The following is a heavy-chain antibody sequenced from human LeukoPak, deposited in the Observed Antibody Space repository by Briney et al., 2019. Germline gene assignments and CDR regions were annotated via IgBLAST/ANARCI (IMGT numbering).Heavy chain of an antibody. CDR1: GFTVSSNY. CDR3: ARDGGIVVVPADH. CDR2: IYSGGST. D-gene: IGHD2-2*01. Sequence: GGSLRLSCAASGFTVSSNYMSWVRQAPGQGLEWVSVIYSGGSTYYADSVKGRFTISRDNAKNSLYLQMNSLRAEDTAVYYCARDGGIVVVPADHWGQGTLVTVSS. V-gene: IGHV3-53*01. J-gene: IGHJ4*02.